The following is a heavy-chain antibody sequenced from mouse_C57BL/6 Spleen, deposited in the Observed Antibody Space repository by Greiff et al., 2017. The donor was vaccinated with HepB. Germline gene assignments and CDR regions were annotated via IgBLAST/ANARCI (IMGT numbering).Heavy chain of an antibody. CDR3: ERDAGRYAMDY. J-gene: IGHJ4*01. CDR2: SRNKANDYTT. V-gene: IGHV7-1*01. Sequence: EVKLVESGGGLVQSGRSLRLSCATSGFTFSDFYMEWVRQAPGKGLEWIASSRNKANDYTTEYSAAVKGRFIVSRDTSQSILYLQMNALRAEDTAIYYCERDAGRYAMDYWGQGTSVTVSS. CDR1: GFTFSDFY. D-gene: IGHD3-1*01.